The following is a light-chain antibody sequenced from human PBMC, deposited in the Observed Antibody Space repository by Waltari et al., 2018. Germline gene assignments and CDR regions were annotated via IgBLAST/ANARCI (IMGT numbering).Light chain of an antibody. Sequence: EIVLTQSPATLSLSPGQGATLSCRASQSVNTKLAWYQQKPAQAPRLLIYDASNRATGIPGRFSGRGSGTDFTLTISSLEPEDFAVYYCQQRSNWPPMYTFGQGTKLEIK. V-gene: IGKV3-11*01. CDR1: QSVNTK. CDR2: DAS. J-gene: IGKJ2*01. CDR3: QQRSNWPPMYT.